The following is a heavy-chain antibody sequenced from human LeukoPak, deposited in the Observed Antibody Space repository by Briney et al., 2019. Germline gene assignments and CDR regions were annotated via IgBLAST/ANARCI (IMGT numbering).Heavy chain of an antibody. Sequence: GGSLRLSCAASGFNFSSYPLHWVRQGPGKGLEWMAVLSKDGTNKYYADSVKGRFTISRDNSKNTLYLQMNSLKSEDTAVYYCARGGERTVTTLGFFQYYYMDVWGKGTTVTVSS. D-gene: IGHD4-17*01. V-gene: IGHV3-30*01. CDR1: GFNFSSYP. CDR2: LSKDGTNK. J-gene: IGHJ6*03. CDR3: ARGGERTVTTLGFFQYYYMDV.